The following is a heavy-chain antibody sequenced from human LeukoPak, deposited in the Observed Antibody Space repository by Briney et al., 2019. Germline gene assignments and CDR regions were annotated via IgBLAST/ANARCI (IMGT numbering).Heavy chain of an antibody. J-gene: IGHJ4*02. CDR3: AREPNSATWDY. CDR2: VSPYSGNT. V-gene: IGHV1-18*01. D-gene: IGHD1-7*01. Sequence: GSVKVSCKTSGYTFINYGFSWVRQAPGQGLEWMGWVSPYSGNTDYAQKFQDRLTLTTDTSTRTAYMELRSLRSDDTAVYYCAREPNSATWDYWGQGTLVTVA. CDR1: GYTFINYG.